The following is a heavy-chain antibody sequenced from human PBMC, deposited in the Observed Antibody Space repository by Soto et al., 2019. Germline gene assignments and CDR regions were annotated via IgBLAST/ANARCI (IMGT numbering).Heavy chain of an antibody. Sequence: SVKVSCKASGGTFSSYAISWVRQAPGQGLEWMGGIIPIFGTANYAQKFQGRVTITADESTSTAYMELSSLRSEDTAVYYCARGHHKYYDFWSGYYFDYWGQRTLVTVSS. J-gene: IGHJ4*02. D-gene: IGHD3-3*01. CDR2: IIPIFGTA. V-gene: IGHV1-69*13. CDR1: GGTFSSYA. CDR3: ARGHHKYYDFWSGYYFDY.